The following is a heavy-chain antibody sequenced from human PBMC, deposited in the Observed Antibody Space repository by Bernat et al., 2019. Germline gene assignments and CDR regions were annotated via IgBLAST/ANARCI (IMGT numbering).Heavy chain of an antibody. Sequence: EVHLVESGGGLVQPGGSLRLSCAASGFTFSSFPMHWVRQAPGKGLEYVSGISGNGDSTYYANSVKGRFTISRDNSKNTLYLQMGSLRAEDMAVYYCARIDAQGYCFDYWGQGTLVPVSS. J-gene: IGHJ4*02. CDR2: ISGNGDST. V-gene: IGHV3-64*01. CDR1: GFTFSSFP. D-gene: IGHD2-2*01. CDR3: ARIDAQGYCFDY.